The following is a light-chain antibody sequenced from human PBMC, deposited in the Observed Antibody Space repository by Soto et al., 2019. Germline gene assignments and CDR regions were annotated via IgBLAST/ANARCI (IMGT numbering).Light chain of an antibody. Sequence: QSVLTQPPSVSAAPGQKVTISCSGSSSNIVNNYVSWYQQLPGTAPKLLIYENDKRLSEIPDRFSASKSGTSATLGITGLQTGDEADYYCGAWDSSLSAWVFGGGTQLTVL. J-gene: IGLJ3*02. CDR1: SSNIVNNY. V-gene: IGLV1-51*02. CDR3: GAWDSSLSAWV. CDR2: END.